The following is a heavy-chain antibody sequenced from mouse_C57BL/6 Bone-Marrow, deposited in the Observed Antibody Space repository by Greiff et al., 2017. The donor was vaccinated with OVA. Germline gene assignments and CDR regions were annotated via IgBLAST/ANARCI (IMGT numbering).Heavy chain of an antibody. D-gene: IGHD1-1*01. J-gene: IGHJ4*01. Sequence: VQLQQPGAELVKPGASVKMSCKASGYTFTSYWITWVKQRPGQGLEWIGDIYPGSGRTNYNEKFKSKATLTVETSSSTAYMQLSSLTSEDSAVYYCARSEITTVEGDFAMDYWGQGTSVTVSS. CDR3: ARSEITTVEGDFAMDY. V-gene: IGHV1-55*01. CDR2: IYPGSGRT. CDR1: GYTFTSYW.